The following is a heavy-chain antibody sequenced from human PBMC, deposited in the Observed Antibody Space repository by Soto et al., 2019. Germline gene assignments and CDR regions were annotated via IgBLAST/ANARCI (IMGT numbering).Heavy chain of an antibody. D-gene: IGHD5-12*01. CDR2: MNPSGGST. J-gene: IGHJ4*02. CDR1: GYPFPSYY. V-gene: IGHV1-46*01. CDR3: ARGPHRGGYNDFDY. Sequence: EASVTVTCKASGYPFPSYYMHWVRQAPGQGPEWMGIMNPSGGSTSYAQKFPGRVTMTRDTSTSTVYMELSSLRSEDTAVYYCARGPHRGGYNDFDYWGQGTLVTVSS.